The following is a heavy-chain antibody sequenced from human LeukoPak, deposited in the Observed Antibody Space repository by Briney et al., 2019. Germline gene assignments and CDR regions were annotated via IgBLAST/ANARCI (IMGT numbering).Heavy chain of an antibody. Sequence: GASVTVSCKASGYTFTSYGISWMRQAPGQGLEWMGWISAYNGNTNYAQKLQGRVTMTTDTSTSTAHMELRSLRSDDTAVYYCARDRPTVGFDYWGQGTLVTVSS. J-gene: IGHJ4*02. D-gene: IGHD4-23*01. CDR3: ARDRPTVGFDY. CDR2: ISAYNGNT. V-gene: IGHV1-18*01. CDR1: GYTFTSYG.